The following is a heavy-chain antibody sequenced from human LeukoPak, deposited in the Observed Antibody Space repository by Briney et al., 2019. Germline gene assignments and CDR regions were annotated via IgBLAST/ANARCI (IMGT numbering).Heavy chain of an antibody. V-gene: IGHV3-23*01. J-gene: IGHJ4*02. CDR3: AKGQELDDGVFDS. CDR2: IRSNGDTT. D-gene: IGHD1-1*01. CDR1: GFXFSSLA. Sequence: PGGSLRLSCTASGFXFSSLAITWVCQAPGKGLEWVSPIRSNGDTTYNADSVKGRFTISRDNSKNTLYLELNSLRVEDTATFYCAKGQELDDGVFDSWGQGTMVTVSS.